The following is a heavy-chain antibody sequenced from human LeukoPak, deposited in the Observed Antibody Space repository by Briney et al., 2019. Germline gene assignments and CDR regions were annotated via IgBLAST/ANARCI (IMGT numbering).Heavy chain of an antibody. Sequence: GGSLRLSCAASGFTFSSYSMTWVRQAPGKGLEWVSAISGVGGSTYYTDSVKGRFTISRDNSKNTLYLQMNSLRAEDTAVYFCARENYDFWSGFGYWGQGTLVTVSS. D-gene: IGHD3-3*01. J-gene: IGHJ4*02. CDR2: ISGVGGST. V-gene: IGHV3-23*01. CDR1: GFTFSSYS. CDR3: ARENYDFWSGFGY.